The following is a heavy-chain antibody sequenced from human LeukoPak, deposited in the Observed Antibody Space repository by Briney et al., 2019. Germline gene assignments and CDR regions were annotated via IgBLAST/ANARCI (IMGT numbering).Heavy chain of an antibody. J-gene: IGHJ3*02. V-gene: IGHV4-59*08. D-gene: IGHD2/OR15-2a*01. CDR3: ARHGKGVTYFYTFDI. CDR2: VYASGAT. Sequence: SETLSLTCTVSGGSITNYYWSWIRQPPGEGLEWIGYVYASGATNSNPSLKSRVAISVDTSKNQFSLKLSSVTAADTAVYYCARHGKGVTYFYTFDIWGQGTVVAVSS. CDR1: GGSITNYY.